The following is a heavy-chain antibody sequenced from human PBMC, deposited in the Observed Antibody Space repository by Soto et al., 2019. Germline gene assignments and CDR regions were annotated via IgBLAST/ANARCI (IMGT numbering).Heavy chain of an antibody. Sequence: QVQLVQSGAEVKKPGSSVKVSCKASGGTFSSYTISWVRQAPGQGLEWMGRIIPILGIANYAQKFQGRVTITADTSTSTAYMELSSLRSEDTAVYYCAREGYCSGGSCGYFDYWGQGTLVTVSS. CDR3: AREGYCSGGSCGYFDY. J-gene: IGHJ4*02. V-gene: IGHV1-69*08. CDR1: GGTFSSYT. CDR2: IIPILGIA. D-gene: IGHD2-15*01.